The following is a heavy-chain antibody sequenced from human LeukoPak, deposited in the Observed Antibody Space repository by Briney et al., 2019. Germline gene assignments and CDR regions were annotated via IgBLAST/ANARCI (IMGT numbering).Heavy chain of an antibody. Sequence: PSETLSLTCAVSGGSISSSNWRSWVRQPPGKGLEWIGEIYHSGSTNYNPSLKSRVTISVDKSKNQFSLKLSSVTAADTAVYYCAREVLLWFGERGWFDPWGQGTLVTVST. J-gene: IGHJ5*02. CDR2: IYHSGST. CDR3: AREVLLWFGERGWFDP. D-gene: IGHD3-10*01. CDR1: GGSISSSNW. V-gene: IGHV4-4*02.